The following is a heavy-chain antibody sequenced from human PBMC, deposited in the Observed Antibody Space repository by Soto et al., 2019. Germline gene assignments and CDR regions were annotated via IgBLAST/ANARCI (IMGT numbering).Heavy chain of an antibody. Sequence: GASVKVSCKASGGTFSSYAISWVRQAPGQGLEWMGGIIPIFGTANYAQKFQGRVTITADESTSTAYMELSSLRSEDTAVYYCARKASDILTGPRDNWFDPWGQGTLVTVSS. CDR1: GGTFSSYA. J-gene: IGHJ5*02. CDR3: ARKASDILTGPRDNWFDP. D-gene: IGHD3-9*01. CDR2: IIPIFGTA. V-gene: IGHV1-69*13.